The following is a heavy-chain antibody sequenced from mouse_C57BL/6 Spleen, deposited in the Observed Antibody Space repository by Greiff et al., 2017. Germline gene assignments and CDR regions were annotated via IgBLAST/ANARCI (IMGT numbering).Heavy chain of an antibody. CDR2: ISGGGGNT. J-gene: IGHJ2*01. Sequence: EVMLVESGGGLVKPGGSLKLSCAASGFTFSSYTMSWVRQTPEKRLEWVATISGGGGNTYYPDSVKGRFTISRDNAKNTLYLQMSSLRSEDTALYCCARHELVPYYFDYWGQGTTLTVSS. D-gene: IGHD4-1*01. CDR3: ARHELVPYYFDY. CDR1: GFTFSSYT. V-gene: IGHV5-9*01.